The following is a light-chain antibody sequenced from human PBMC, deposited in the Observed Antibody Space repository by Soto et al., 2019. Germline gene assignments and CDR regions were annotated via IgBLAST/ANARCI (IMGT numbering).Light chain of an antibody. Sequence: DIQMTQSPSTLSASVGDRVTITCRASQSISSWLAWYQQKPGQAPKLLIYKSSSLESGVPSRFSGSGSGTEFTLTISSLQPDDFATYYCQHYDNFFLGFGQGTKVEIK. V-gene: IGKV1-5*03. CDR2: KSS. CDR3: QHYDNFFLG. J-gene: IGKJ1*01. CDR1: QSISSW.